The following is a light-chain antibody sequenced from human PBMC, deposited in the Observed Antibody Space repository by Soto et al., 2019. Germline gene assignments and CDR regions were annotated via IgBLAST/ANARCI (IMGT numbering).Light chain of an antibody. Sequence: EIVMTQSPAMLSVSPGERATLSCRASQNVNNRLAWYQQKAGQPPRLLIYGASTRATGIPARFSGSGSGTDFPLTISSLQSEDFAVYYCQHFNSWPLLFGQGTKVEIK. CDR1: QNVNNR. CDR2: GAS. J-gene: IGKJ1*01. CDR3: QHFNSWPLL. V-gene: IGKV3-15*01.